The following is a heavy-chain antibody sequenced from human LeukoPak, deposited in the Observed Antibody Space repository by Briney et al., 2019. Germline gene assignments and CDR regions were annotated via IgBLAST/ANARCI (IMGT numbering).Heavy chain of an antibody. CDR1: GYTFTGYY. CDR2: ISAYNGNT. V-gene: IGHV1-18*04. Sequence: ASVKVSCKASGYTFTGYYMHWVRQAPGQGLEWMGWISAYNGNTNYAQKLQGRVTMTTDTSTSTAYMELRSLRSDDTAVYYCARVVVSSGNNWFDPWGQGTLVTVSS. D-gene: IGHD2-15*01. CDR3: ARVVVSSGNNWFDP. J-gene: IGHJ5*02.